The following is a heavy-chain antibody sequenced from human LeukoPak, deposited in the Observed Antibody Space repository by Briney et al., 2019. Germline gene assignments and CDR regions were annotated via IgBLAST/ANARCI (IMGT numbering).Heavy chain of an antibody. CDR3: ARQIRWYTAFDI. CDR2: ISSSGRTI. D-gene: IGHD4-23*01. CDR1: GFTFSSYE. Sequence: GGSLRLSCEASGFTFSSYEMNWVRQAPGKGLEWVSYISSSGRTIYYADSVKGRFTISRDNAKNSLYLQMNSLRAEDTAVYYCARQIRWYTAFDIWGQGTMVTVSS. J-gene: IGHJ3*02. V-gene: IGHV3-48*03.